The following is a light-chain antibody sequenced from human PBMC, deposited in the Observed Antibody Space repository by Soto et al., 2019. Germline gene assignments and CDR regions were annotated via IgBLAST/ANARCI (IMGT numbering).Light chain of an antibody. CDR3: QQYGSSSPT. J-gene: IGKJ4*01. CDR1: QSVSSSY. Sequence: EIVLTQSPGALSLSPGERAALSCRASQSVSSSYLAWYQQKPGQAPRLLIYGASSRVSGIPDRFSGTGSGTDFTLTISRLEPEDFAVYYCQQYGSSSPTFGGGTKVEIK. CDR2: GAS. V-gene: IGKV3-20*01.